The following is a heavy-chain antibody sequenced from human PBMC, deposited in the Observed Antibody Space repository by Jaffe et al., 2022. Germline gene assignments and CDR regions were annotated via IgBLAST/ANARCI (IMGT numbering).Heavy chain of an antibody. D-gene: IGHD1-26*01. V-gene: IGHV3-9*01. CDR2: ISWNSGSI. J-gene: IGHJ5*02. CDR1: GFTFDDYA. CDR3: TKDEENLGVGIGGSGWFDP. Sequence: EVQLVESGGGLVQPGRSLRLSCAASGFTFDDYAMHWVRQAPGKGLEWVSGISWNSGSIGYADSVKGRFTISRDNAKNSLYLQMNSLRAEDTALYYCTKDEENLGVGIGGSGWFDPWGQGTLVTVSS.